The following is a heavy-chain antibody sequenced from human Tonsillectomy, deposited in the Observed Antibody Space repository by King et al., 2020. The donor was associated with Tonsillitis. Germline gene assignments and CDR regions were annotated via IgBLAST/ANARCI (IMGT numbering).Heavy chain of an antibody. Sequence: VQLVESGAEVKKPGASVKVSCKASGYTFTGYYMHWVRQAPGQGLEWMGWINPNSGGTKYVQKFQGRVTMTRDTYISTAHMELSRLRSDDTAVYYCARKRVAGPHAIYGMDVWGQGTTVTVSS. J-gene: IGHJ6*02. CDR3: ARKRVAGPHAIYGMDV. D-gene: IGHD6-19*01. V-gene: IGHV1-2*02. CDR2: INPNSGGT. CDR1: GYTFTGYY.